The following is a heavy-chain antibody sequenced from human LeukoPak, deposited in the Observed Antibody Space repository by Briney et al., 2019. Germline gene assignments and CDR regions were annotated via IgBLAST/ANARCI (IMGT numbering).Heavy chain of an antibody. CDR2: IYYSGST. CDR1: GGSFSGYY. CDR3: AREPGLPEGGAFDI. V-gene: IGHV4-59*01. Sequence: PSETLSLTCAVYGGSFSGYYWSWIRQPPGKGLEWIGYIYYSGSTNYNPSLKSRVTISVDTSKNQFSLKLSSVTAADTAVYYCAREPGLPEGGAFDIWGQGTMVTVSS. J-gene: IGHJ3*02. D-gene: IGHD1-14*01.